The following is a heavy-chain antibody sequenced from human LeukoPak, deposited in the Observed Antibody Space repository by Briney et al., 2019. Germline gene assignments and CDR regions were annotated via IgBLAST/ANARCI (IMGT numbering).Heavy chain of an antibody. V-gene: IGHV1-24*01. CDR3: ARDSGYYYDAFDI. CDR2: FDPEDGET. CDR1: GYTLTELS. D-gene: IGHD3-22*01. J-gene: IGHJ3*02. Sequence: EASVKVSCKVSGYTLTELSMHWVRQAPGKGLEWMGGFDPEDGETIYAQKFQGRVTMTEDTSTDTAYMELRSLRSDDTAVYYCARDSGYYYDAFDIWGQGTMVTVSS.